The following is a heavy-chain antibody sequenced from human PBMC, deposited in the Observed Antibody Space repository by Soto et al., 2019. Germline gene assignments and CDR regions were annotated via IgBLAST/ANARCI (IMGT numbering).Heavy chain of an antibody. CDR1: GFTFGDYA. Sequence: EVQLLESGGGLIQPGGSLRLSCAASGFTFGDYAMSWVRQAPGKGLEWVATVTGSATNIYYTDSVKGRFAVSRDNSRDTLYLKRNRLTAEDTAVDYCAKGGAPWGLLPHAYGGQGPLVTFSS. CDR3: AKGGAPWGLLPHAY. V-gene: IGHV3-23*01. J-gene: IGHJ4*02. CDR2: VTGSATNI. D-gene: IGHD3-16*01.